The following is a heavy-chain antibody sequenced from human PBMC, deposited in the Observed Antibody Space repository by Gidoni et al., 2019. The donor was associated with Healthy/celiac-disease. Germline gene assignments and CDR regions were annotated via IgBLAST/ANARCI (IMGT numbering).Heavy chain of an antibody. CDR2: IYSGGST. CDR3: ARDPHPYTVRPRYYGMDV. V-gene: IGHV3-53*01. J-gene: IGHJ6*02. D-gene: IGHD4-4*01. Sequence: EVQLVESGGGLIQPGGSLRLSCAASGFTVSSNYMNWVRQAPGKGLEWVSVIYSGGSTYYADSVKGRFTISRDNSKNTLYLQMNSLRAEDTAVYYCARDPHPYTVRPRYYGMDVWGQGTTVTVSS. CDR1: GFTVSSNY.